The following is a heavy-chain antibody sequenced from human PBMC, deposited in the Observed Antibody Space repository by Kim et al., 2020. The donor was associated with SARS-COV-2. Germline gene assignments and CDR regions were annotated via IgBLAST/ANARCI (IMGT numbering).Heavy chain of an antibody. CDR1: GYTFTSYG. J-gene: IGHJ4*02. CDR2: ISAYNGNT. Sequence: ASVKVSCKASGYTFTSYGISWVRQAPGQGLEWMGWISAYNGNTNYAQKLRGRVTMTTDTSTSTAYMELRSLRSDDTAVYYCAREGGITIFGVVIQPGGYFDYWGQGTLVTVSS. CDR3: AREGGITIFGVVIQPGGYFDY. V-gene: IGHV1-18*01. D-gene: IGHD3-3*01.